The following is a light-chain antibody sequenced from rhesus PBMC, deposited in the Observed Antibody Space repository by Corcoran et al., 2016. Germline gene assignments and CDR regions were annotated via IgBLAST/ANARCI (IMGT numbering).Light chain of an antibody. CDR2: SAY. Sequence: EIVMTQSPATLSLSPGETATRSCRASESVGSHLAWYQQKPGQAPKLLVHSAYFRATGIPDRFSGSGSRTEFTLTISSLEPEDVGVYHCQQYNDLLRSFGQGTKVEIK. CDR1: ESVGSH. V-gene: IGKV3-40*03. CDR3: QQYNDLLRS. J-gene: IGKJ2*01.